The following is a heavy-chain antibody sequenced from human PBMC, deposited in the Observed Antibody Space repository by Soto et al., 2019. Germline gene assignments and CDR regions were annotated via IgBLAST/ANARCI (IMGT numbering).Heavy chain of an antibody. D-gene: IGHD2-2*02. V-gene: IGHV3-30*18. Sequence: GGSLRLSCAASGFTFSSYGMHWVRQAPGKGLEWVAVISYDGSNKYYADSVKGRFTISRDNSKNTLYLQMNSLRAEDTAVYYCAKELALYPYYYGMDVWGQGTTVTVSS. CDR3: AKELALYPYYYGMDV. CDR2: ISYDGSNK. CDR1: GFTFSSYG. J-gene: IGHJ6*02.